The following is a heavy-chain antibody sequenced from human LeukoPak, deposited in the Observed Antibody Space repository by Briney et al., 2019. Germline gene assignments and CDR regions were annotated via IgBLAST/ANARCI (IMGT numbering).Heavy chain of an antibody. Sequence: SETLSLTCTVSGGSISSYYWSWIRQPPGKGLEWVGYIYYSGSTNYNPSLMSRVTISVDTSKNQFSLKLSSVTPADTAVDYWAGGRGGIAVADFDYWGQGTLVTVSS. CDR3: AGGRGGIAVADFDY. D-gene: IGHD6-19*01. CDR2: IYYSGST. CDR1: GGSISSYY. V-gene: IGHV4-59*01. J-gene: IGHJ4*02.